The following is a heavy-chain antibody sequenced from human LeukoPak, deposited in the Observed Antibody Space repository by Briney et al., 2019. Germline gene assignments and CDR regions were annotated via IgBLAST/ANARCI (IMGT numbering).Heavy chain of an antibody. D-gene: IGHD2-21*02. CDR2: MNPNSGNT. CDR1: GYTFTSYD. Sequence: ASVKVSCKASGYTFTSYDINWVRQATGQGLEWMRWMNPNSGNTGYAQKFQGRVTMTRNTSISTAYMELSSLRSEDTAVYYCARDGSCGGDCYSDYWGQGTLVTVSS. CDR3: ARDGSCGGDCYSDY. J-gene: IGHJ4*02. V-gene: IGHV1-8*01.